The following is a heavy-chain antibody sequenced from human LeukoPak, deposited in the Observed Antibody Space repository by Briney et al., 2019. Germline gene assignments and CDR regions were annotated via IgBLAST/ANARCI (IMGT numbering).Heavy chain of an antibody. V-gene: IGHV3-49*04. CDR1: GFTFGDYA. CDR2: IRPKAYGGTT. CDR3: AKVGGDCSGGSCYSKQDYYYYYMDV. Sequence: AGGSLRLSCTASGFTFGDYAVTGVRQAPGKGLEWVGFIRPKAYGGTTEYAASVSGRFTISRDDSKNIAYLQMNSLRAEDTAVYYCAKVGGDCSGGSCYSKQDYYYYYMDVWGKGTTVTVSS. D-gene: IGHD2-15*01. J-gene: IGHJ6*03.